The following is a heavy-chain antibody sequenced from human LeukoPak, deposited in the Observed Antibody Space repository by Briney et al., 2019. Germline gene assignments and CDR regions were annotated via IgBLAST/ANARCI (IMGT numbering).Heavy chain of an antibody. CDR3: ARDRGPYYYGMDV. CDR2: IYSGGST. J-gene: IGHJ6*02. CDR1: GFTVSSNY. V-gene: IGHV3-66*01. Sequence: GSLRLSCAASGFTVSSNYMSWVRQAPGKGLEGVSVIYSGGSTYYADSVKGRFTISRDSSKNTLYLQMNSLRAEDTAVYYCARDRGPYYYGMDVWGQGTTVTVSS.